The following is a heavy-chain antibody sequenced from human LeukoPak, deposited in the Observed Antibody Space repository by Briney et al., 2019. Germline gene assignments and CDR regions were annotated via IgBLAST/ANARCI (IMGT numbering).Heavy chain of an antibody. Sequence: LGESLKIPCQGSRYNFATYWIGWVGQMPGKGLEWMGIIYPGDSDTRYGPSFQRQVTISADKSISTAYLQWSSLKASDTAIYYCARRDGLDAFDIWGQGTMVTVSS. J-gene: IGHJ3*02. CDR3: ARRDGLDAFDI. V-gene: IGHV5-51*01. D-gene: IGHD5-24*01. CDR2: IYPGDSDT. CDR1: RYNFATYW.